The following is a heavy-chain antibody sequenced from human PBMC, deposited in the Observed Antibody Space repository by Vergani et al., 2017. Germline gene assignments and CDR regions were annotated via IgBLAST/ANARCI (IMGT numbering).Heavy chain of an antibody. D-gene: IGHD3-22*01. CDR3: AKRSGYYLNWFDP. CDR2: IRYDGSNK. CDR1: GFTFSSYG. Sequence: QVQLVESGGGVVQPGGSLRLSCAASGFTFSSYGMHWVRQAPGKGLEWVAFIRYDGSNKYYAASVKGRFTISRDNSKNTLYLQMNSLRAEDTAVYYCAKRSGYYLNWFDPWGQGTLVTVSS. V-gene: IGHV3-30*02. J-gene: IGHJ5*02.